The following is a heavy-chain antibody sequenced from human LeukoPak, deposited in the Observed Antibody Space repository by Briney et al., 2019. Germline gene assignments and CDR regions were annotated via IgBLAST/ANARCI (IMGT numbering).Heavy chain of an antibody. CDR2: ISSTGNPR. Sequence: GGSLRLSCTASGLTFSDYSMNWVRQAPGKGLEWVSYISSTGNPRHYAESVEGRFTISRDNAKNSLYLQMNSLRAEDTAVYYCASIEFSYDKPGGAFDIWGQGTMVTVSS. CDR3: ASIEFSYDKPGGAFDI. D-gene: IGHD5-18*01. CDR1: GLTFSDYS. J-gene: IGHJ3*02. V-gene: IGHV3-48*04.